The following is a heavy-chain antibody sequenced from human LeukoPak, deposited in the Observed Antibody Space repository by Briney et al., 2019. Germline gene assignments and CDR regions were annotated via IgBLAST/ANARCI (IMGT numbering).Heavy chain of an antibody. CDR1: GFTFGSYA. V-gene: IGHV3-30-3*01. D-gene: IGHD2-21*02. CDR2: ISYEGSNK. J-gene: IGHJ1*01. Sequence: GGSLRLSCAASGFTFGSYAMHWVRQAPGKGLEGVAVISYEGSNKQYADSVKGRFTISRDNSKNTLDLQMNSLRAEDTAVYYCARDLVVTAIHYFQHWGQGTLVTVSS. CDR3: ARDLVVTAIHYFQH.